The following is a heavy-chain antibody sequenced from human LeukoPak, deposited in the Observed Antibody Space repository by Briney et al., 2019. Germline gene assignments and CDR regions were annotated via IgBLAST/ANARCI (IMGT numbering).Heavy chain of an antibody. J-gene: IGHJ3*01. CDR2: INTDGSHT. Sequence: GGSLRLSCAASGFSLSNYWMHWVRQAPGKGLVWLSRINTDGSHTIYVDSVKGRLTISRDNAKNTLYLQMNSLRAEDTAVYYCARVRDDGDPNNGFDVWGQGTLVSVSS. CDR3: ARVRDDGDPNNGFDV. CDR1: GFSLSNYW. V-gene: IGHV3-74*01. D-gene: IGHD4-17*01.